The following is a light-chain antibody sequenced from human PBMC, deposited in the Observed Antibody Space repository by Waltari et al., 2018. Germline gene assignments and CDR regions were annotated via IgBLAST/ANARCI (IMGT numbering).Light chain of an antibody. V-gene: IGKV2-30*02. CDR2: KVS. CDR1: QSLVHRDGNTH. J-gene: IGKJ2*01. CDR3: MQGTYWPYT. Sequence: DVVMTPSPLSLPVTLGQTASISCKSSQSLVHRDGNTHLHWFQQRPGQAPRRLFSKVSYRESGVPDRFSAGGAGTDFTLKISRVEAEDVGVYYCMQGTYWPYTFGQGTRLDIK.